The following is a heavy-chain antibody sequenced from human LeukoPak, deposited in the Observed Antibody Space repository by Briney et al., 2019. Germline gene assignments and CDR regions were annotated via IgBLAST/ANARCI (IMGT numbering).Heavy chain of an antibody. V-gene: IGHV1-69*05. J-gene: IGHJ5*02. Sequence: SVKVSCKASGGTFSSYAISWVRQAPGQGLEWMGGIIPIFGTANYAQKFQGRVTITTDESTSTAYMELSSLRSEDTAVYYCARGHAVAGTSWFDPWGQGTLVTVSS. CDR1: GGTFSSYA. CDR3: ARGHAVAGTSWFDP. CDR2: IIPIFGTA. D-gene: IGHD6-19*01.